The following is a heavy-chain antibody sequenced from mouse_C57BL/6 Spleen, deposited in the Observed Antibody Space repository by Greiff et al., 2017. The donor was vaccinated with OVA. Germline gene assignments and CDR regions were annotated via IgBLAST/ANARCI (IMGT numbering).Heavy chain of an antibody. CDR1: GYAFTNYL. J-gene: IGHJ2*01. CDR2: INPGSGGT. CDR3: ARRGTGTGPFDD. D-gene: IGHD4-1*01. Sequence: VQLQQSGAELVRPGTSVKVSCKASGYAFTNYLIEWVKQRPGQGLEWIGVINPGSGGTNYNEKFKGKATLTADKSSSTASMQLSSLTSEDAAVYFCARRGTGTGPFDDWGQGTTLTVSS. V-gene: IGHV1-54*01.